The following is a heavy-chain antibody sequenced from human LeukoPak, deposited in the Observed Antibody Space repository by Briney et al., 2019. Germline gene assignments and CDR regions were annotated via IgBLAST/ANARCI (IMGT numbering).Heavy chain of an antibody. J-gene: IGHJ4*02. CDR3: AKVATPRGYCSGGCCYCFDY. D-gene: IGHD2-15*01. CDR2: ISDSSGST. V-gene: IGHV3-23*01. CDR1: GFTFSSYA. Sequence: PGGSLRLSCAASGFTFSSYAMSWVRQAPGKGLEWVSGISDSSGSTFYADSVKGRFTISRDNSKNTLYLQMNSLRAEDTAVYSCAKVATPRGYCSGGCCYCFDYWGQGTLVTVSS.